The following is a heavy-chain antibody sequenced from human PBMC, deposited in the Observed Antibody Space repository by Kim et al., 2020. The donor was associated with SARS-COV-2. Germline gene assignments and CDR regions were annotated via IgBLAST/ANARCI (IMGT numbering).Heavy chain of an antibody. CDR2: IYYSGST. J-gene: IGHJ6*02. D-gene: IGHD3-10*01. CDR3: ARGPGITMVRGVITNYYYYYGMDV. Sequence: SETLSLTCTVSGGSISSGGYYWSWIRQHPGKGLEWIGYIYYSGSTYYNPSLKSRVTISVDTSKNQFSLKLSSVTAADTAVYYCARGPGITMVRGVITNYYYYYGMDVWGQGTTVTVSS. V-gene: IGHV4-31*03. CDR1: GGSISSGGYY.